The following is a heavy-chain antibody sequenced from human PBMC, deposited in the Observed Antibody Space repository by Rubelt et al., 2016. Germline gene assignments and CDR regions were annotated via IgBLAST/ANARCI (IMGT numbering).Heavy chain of an antibody. CDR1: GYNFTTYW. Sequence: EVQLVQSGAEVKKPGESLRISCKGSGYNFTTYWISWVRQTPGKGLEWMGRIDPSDSYINYSPSLQGHVTISADKSISTAYLQGSSLKASDTAMYYCGRGNSWYPLWGQGTLVTVSS. V-gene: IGHV5-10-1*03. J-gene: IGHJ4*02. CDR3: GRGNSWYPL. CDR2: IDPSDSYI. D-gene: IGHD6-13*01.